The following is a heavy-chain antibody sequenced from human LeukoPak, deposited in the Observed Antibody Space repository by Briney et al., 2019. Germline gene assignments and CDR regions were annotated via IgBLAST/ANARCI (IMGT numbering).Heavy chain of an antibody. CDR1: GGTFSSYA. J-gene: IGHJ4*02. CDR2: IIPIFGTA. CDR3: ARSHYDFWSGYYSPGGSDY. Sequence: ASVKVSCQASGGTFSSYAISWVRQAPGQGLEWVGGIIPIFGTANYAQKFQGRVTITADESTSTAYMELSSLRSDDTAVYYCARSHYDFWSGYYSPGGSDYWGQGTLVTVSS. D-gene: IGHD3-3*01. V-gene: IGHV1-69*01.